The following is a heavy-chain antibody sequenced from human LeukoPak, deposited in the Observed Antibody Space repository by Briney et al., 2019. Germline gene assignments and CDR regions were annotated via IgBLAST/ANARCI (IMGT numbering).Heavy chain of an antibody. CDR2: ISWNSRIK. D-gene: IGHD3-3*01. Sequence: GGSLRLSCAASGFTFDDYAMHWVRQIPGKGLEWVSGISWNSRIKGYADSVKGRFTISRDNAKNSLSLQMNNLRADDMALYYCAKGGDFWSGYHSFFDSWGQGTLVTVSS. J-gene: IGHJ4*02. CDR1: GFTFDDYA. CDR3: AKGGDFWSGYHSFFDS. V-gene: IGHV3-9*03.